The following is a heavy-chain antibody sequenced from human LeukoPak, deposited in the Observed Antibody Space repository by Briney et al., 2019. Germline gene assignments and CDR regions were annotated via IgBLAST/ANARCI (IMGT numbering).Heavy chain of an antibody. CDR2: IIPIFGTA. J-gene: IGHJ1*01. D-gene: IGHD5-18*01. CDR3: ARGSFSADAPLVLDYFHH. V-gene: IGHV1-69*13. Sequence: ASVKVSCKASGGTFSSYAISWVRQAPGQGLEWMGGIIPIFGTANYAQTFQGRVTITADESTSTAYMELSSLRSEDTAVYYCARGSFSADAPLVLDYFHHWGQGTLVTDSS. CDR1: GGTFSSYA.